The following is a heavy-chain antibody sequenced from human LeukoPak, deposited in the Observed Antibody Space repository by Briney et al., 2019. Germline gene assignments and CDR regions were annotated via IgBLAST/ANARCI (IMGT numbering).Heavy chain of an antibody. CDR2: ISYDGSNK. D-gene: IGHD3-10*01. CDR1: GFTFSSYW. CDR3: AKEARITMVRGVISYFDY. J-gene: IGHJ4*02. V-gene: IGHV3-30*18. Sequence: PGGSLRLSCAGSGFTFSSYWMSWVRQAPGKGLEWVAVISYDGSNKYYADSVKGRFTISRDNSKNTLYLQMNSLRAEDTAVYYCAKEARITMVRGVISYFDYWGQGTLVTVSS.